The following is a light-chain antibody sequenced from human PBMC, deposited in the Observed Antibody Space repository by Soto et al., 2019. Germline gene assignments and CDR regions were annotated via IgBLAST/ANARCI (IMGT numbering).Light chain of an antibody. Sequence: QSALTQPPSASGTPGQRVTISCSGSSSNIGSNTVNWYQQLPGTAPKLLIYSNNQRPSGVPDRFSGSKSGTSASLAISGLQSEDEADYYCAAWDDSLTSHVVFGGGTQLTVL. V-gene: IGLV1-44*01. CDR1: SSNIGSNT. CDR2: SNN. CDR3: AAWDDSLTSHVV. J-gene: IGLJ2*01.